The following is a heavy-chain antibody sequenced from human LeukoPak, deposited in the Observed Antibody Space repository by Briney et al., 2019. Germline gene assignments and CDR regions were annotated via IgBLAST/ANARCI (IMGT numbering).Heavy chain of an antibody. V-gene: IGHV1-8*03. CDR3: ARDLGYYYGSGSP. J-gene: IGHJ5*02. Sequence: GASVKVSCKASGYTFTSYDINWVRQATGQGLEWIGWMNPNSGNTGYAQKFQGRVTITRNTSISTAYMELSSLRSEDTAVYYCARDLGYYYGSGSPWDQGILVTVSS. D-gene: IGHD3-10*01. CDR2: MNPNSGNT. CDR1: GYTFTSYD.